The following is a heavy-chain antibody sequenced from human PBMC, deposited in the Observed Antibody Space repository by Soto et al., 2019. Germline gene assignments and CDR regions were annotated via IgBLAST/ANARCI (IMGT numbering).Heavy chain of an antibody. CDR2: ISGSGGST. Sequence: EVQLLESGGGLVQPGGSLRLSCAASGFTFSSYAMSWVRQAPGKGLEWVSAISGSGGSTYYADSVKGRFTISRDNSKNTLYLQMNSLSAEDTAVYYCAKVRYSYGIVDYWGQGTLVTVSS. D-gene: IGHD5-18*01. CDR3: AKVRYSYGIVDY. V-gene: IGHV3-23*01. J-gene: IGHJ4*02. CDR1: GFTFSSYA.